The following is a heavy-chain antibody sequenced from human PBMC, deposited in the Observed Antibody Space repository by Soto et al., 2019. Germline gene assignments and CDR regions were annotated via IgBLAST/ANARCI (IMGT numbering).Heavy chain of an antibody. CDR2: IIANNGIT. CDR3: ARDGPMDRAFDI. CDR1: GYTFTSYY. Sequence: ASVKVSCKASGYTFTSYYMHWVRQAPGQGLEWMGRIIANNGITNYAQKLQGRVTMTTDTSTSTAYMELRSLRSDDTAVYYCARDGPMDRAFDIWGQGTTVTVSS. J-gene: IGHJ3*02. V-gene: IGHV1-18*04. D-gene: IGHD3-10*01.